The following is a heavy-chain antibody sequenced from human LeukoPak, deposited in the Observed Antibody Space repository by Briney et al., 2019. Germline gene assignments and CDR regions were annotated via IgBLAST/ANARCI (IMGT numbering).Heavy chain of an antibody. Sequence: PSETLSLTCTVSGGSISSYYWSWIRQPPGKGLEWIGYIYYSGSTNYNPSLKSRVTISVDTSKNQFSLKLSFVTAADTAVYYCAGQQRAGSSPYYFDYWGQGTLVTVSS. V-gene: IGHV4-59*08. CDR1: GGSISSYY. CDR3: AGQQRAGSSPYYFDY. CDR2: IYYSGST. J-gene: IGHJ4*02.